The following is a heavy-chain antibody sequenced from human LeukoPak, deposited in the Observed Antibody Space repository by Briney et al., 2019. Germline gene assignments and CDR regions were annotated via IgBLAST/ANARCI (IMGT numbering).Heavy chain of an antibody. CDR3: ARVGALSSSWLLY. Sequence: GGSLRLSCAASGFTFSSYWMSWVRQAPGKGLEWVANIKQDGSEKYYVDSVKGRFTISRDNAKNSLYLQMNSLRAEDTAVYFCARVGALSSSWLLYWGQGTLVTVSS. CDR1: GFTFSSYW. D-gene: IGHD6-13*01. V-gene: IGHV3-7*01. J-gene: IGHJ4*02. CDR2: IKQDGSEK.